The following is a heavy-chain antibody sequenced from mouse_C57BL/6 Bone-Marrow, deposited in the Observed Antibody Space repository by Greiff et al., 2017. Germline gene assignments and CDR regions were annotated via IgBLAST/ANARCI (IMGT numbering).Heavy chain of an antibody. CDR3: ASSTMVTTTGYYFDY. CDR2: IYPGSGRT. J-gene: IGHJ2*01. CDR1: GYTFTSYW. V-gene: IGHV1-55*01. D-gene: IGHD2-2*01. Sequence: VQLQQPGAELVKPGASVKMSCKASGYTFTSYWITWVKQRPGQGLEWIGDIYPGSGRTNYNEKFKSKATLTVDTSSSTAYMQLSSLTSEDSAVYYCASSTMVTTTGYYFDYWGQGTTLTVSS.